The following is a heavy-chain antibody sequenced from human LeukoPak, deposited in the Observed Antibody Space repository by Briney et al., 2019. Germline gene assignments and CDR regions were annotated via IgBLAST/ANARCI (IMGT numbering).Heavy chain of an antibody. CDR2: ISWNSGSI. CDR3: AKVWFGELSGPFDY. V-gene: IGHV3-9*01. CDR1: GFTFDDYA. Sequence: GRPLRLSCAASGFTFDDYAMHWVRQAPGKGLEWVSGISWNSGSIGYADSVKGRFTISRDNAKNSLYLQMNSLRAEDTALYYCAKVWFGELSGPFDYWGQGTLVTAS. D-gene: IGHD3-10*01. J-gene: IGHJ4*02.